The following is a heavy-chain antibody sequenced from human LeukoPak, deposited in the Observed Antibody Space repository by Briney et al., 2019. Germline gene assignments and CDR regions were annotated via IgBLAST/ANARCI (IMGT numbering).Heavy chain of an antibody. D-gene: IGHD3-22*01. J-gene: IGHJ4*02. V-gene: IGHV3-30*04. CDR1: GFTFTIYA. CDR3: AKVVHYYDSSGYLDY. Sequence: PGRSLRLSCAASGFTFTIYAMHWFRQAPGKGLEWVAVISYDGGDKYYADSVEGRFTISRDNSKNTLYLQMNSLRAEDTAVYYCAKVVHYYDSSGYLDYWGQGTLVTVSS. CDR2: ISYDGGDK.